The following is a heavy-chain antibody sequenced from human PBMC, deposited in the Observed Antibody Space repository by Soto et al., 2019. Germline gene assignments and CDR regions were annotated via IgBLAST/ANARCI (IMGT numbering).Heavy chain of an antibody. J-gene: IGHJ5*02. CDR2: IYHTGKT. CDR3: ARDGSSNANWIDQ. CDR1: GDAIYIGGYY. V-gene: IGHV4-31*03. Sequence: SETLSLTCTVSGDAIYIGGYYWTWIRQHPGKGLEWIGYIYHTGKTYYNPSLGSRVTMSVDTSKNQFSLKLASVTAADTAVYYGARDGSSNANWIDQWGKGTMGTVSS. D-gene: IGHD2-2*01.